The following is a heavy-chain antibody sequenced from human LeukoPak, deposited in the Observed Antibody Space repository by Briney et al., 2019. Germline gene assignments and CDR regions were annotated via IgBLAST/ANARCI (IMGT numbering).Heavy chain of an antibody. CDR2: IYTSGST. J-gene: IGHJ6*03. D-gene: IGHD2-2*02. V-gene: IGHV4-4*09. Sequence: SETLSLTCTVSGGSISSYYWSWIRQPPWKGLEWIGYIYTSGSTNYNPSLKSRVTISVDTSKNQFSLKLSSVTAADTAVYYCARHPKLGYCSSTSCYINYYYYMDVWGKGTTVTVSS. CDR3: ARHPKLGYCSSTSCYINYYYYMDV. CDR1: GGSISSYY.